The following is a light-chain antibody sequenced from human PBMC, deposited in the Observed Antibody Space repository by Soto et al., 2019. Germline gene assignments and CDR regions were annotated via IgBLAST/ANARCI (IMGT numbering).Light chain of an antibody. CDR2: GAS. V-gene: IGKV3-20*01. CDR3: QQYGSSALT. CDR1: QSVSSIY. Sequence: EIVLTQSPGTLSLSPGERATLSCRASQSVSSIYLAWYQQKPGQAPRLLIYGASSRPTDIPDRFSGSGSGTDVTLTISRLEPEDFAVYYCQQYGSSALTFGGGTKVEIK. J-gene: IGKJ4*01.